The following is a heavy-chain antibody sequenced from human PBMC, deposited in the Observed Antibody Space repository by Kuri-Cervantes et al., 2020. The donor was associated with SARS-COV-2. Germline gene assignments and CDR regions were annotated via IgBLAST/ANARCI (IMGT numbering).Heavy chain of an antibody. CDR1: GYTFTGYY. Sequence: ASVKVSCKASGYTFTGYYMHWVRQAPGQGLEWMGWINPNSGGTNYAQKLQGRVTMTRDTSTSTAYMELSRLRSDDTAVYYCARGGPITIFGVVTKRFDYWGQGTLVTVSS. CDR2: INPNSGGT. CDR3: ARGGPITIFGVVTKRFDY. V-gene: IGHV1-2*02. D-gene: IGHD3-3*01. J-gene: IGHJ4*02.